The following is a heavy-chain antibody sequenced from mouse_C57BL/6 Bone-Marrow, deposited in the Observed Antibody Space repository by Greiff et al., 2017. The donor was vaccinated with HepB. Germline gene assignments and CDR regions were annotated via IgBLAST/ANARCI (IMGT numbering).Heavy chain of an antibody. CDR3: AGGQLRLGAWFAY. Sequence: VQLQQPGAELVKPGASVKMSCKASGYTFTSYWITWVKQRPGQGLEWIGDIYPGSGSTNYNEKFKSKATLTVDTSSSTAYMQLSSLTSEDSAVYYCAGGQLRLGAWFAYWGQGTLVTVSA. J-gene: IGHJ3*01. D-gene: IGHD3-2*02. CDR1: GYTFTSYW. CDR2: IYPGSGST. V-gene: IGHV1-55*01.